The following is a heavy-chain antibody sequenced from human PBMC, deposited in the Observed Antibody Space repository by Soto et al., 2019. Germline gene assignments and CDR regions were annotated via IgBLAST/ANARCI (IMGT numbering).Heavy chain of an antibody. Sequence: QVQLQESGPGLVKPSQTLSLTCTVSGGSISSGDYYWTWIRQPPGKGLEWIGYIYYSGSTYYNPSLKSRVTISVDTSKNPFSLKLNSVTAADTAVYYCARPRDSSPADFDYWGQGTLVTVSS. CDR2: IYYSGST. V-gene: IGHV4-30-4*01. J-gene: IGHJ4*02. CDR3: ARPRDSSPADFDY. D-gene: IGHD2-21*02. CDR1: GGSISSGDYY.